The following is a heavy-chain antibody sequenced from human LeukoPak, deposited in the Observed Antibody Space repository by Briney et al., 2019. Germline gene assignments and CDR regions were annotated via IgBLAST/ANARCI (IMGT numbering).Heavy chain of an antibody. CDR2: IYTSGTI. Sequence: SETLSLTCTVSGYSISSGYYWGWIRQPAGTALEWIGRIYTSGTITYNPPLKSRVTMSVDTSKNQFSLKLSSVTAADTAVYYCARDSGTTGEVKFDPWGQGTLVTVSS. D-gene: IGHD3-10*01. V-gene: IGHV4-4*07. CDR3: ARDSGTTGEVKFDP. CDR1: GYSISSGYY. J-gene: IGHJ5*02.